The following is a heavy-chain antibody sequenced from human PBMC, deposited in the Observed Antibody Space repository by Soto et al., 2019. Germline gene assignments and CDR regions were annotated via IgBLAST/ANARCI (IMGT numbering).Heavy chain of an antibody. Sequence: GGSLRLSCAASGFTFSSYSMNWVRQAPGKGLEWVSYISSSSSTIYYADSVKGRFTISRDNAKNSLYLQMNSLRAEDTAVYYCARDFPELERTFDYWGQGTLVTVSS. CDR1: GFTFSSYS. CDR3: ARDFPELERTFDY. D-gene: IGHD1-1*01. CDR2: ISSSSSTI. J-gene: IGHJ4*02. V-gene: IGHV3-48*01.